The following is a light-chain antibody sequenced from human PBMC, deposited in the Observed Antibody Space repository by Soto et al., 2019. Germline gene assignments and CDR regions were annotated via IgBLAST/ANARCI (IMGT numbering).Light chain of an antibody. V-gene: IGLV2-14*01. CDR2: EVS. Sequence: QSALTQPASVSGSPGQSITISCTGTSSDVGGYNYVSWYQQHPGKAPKLMIYEVSNRPSGVSNRFSGSKSGNTASLTISGLQAEDEADYYCISYTSSSTIVVFGGGTKLTVL. CDR1: SSDVGGYNY. J-gene: IGLJ2*01. CDR3: ISYTSSSTIVV.